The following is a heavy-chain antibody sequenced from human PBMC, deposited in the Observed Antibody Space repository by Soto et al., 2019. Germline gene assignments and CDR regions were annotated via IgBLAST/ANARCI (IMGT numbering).Heavy chain of an antibody. CDR2: ISASGGST. CDR1: RFTFISYA. D-gene: IGHD5-12*01. V-gene: IGHV3-23*01. Sequence: GGSLRLSCAASRFTFISYAMTWVRQSPGKGLEWVSGISASGGSTYYADSVKGRFTISRDNSKNTPYLQMNSLRAEDTAVYYCAKQRGSNGYDYFDYWGQGALVTVSS. J-gene: IGHJ4*02. CDR3: AKQRGSNGYDYFDY.